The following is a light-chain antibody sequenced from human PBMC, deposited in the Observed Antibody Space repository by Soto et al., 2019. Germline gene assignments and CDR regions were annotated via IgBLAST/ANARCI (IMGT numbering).Light chain of an antibody. Sequence: EIVMTQSPATLSVSPGERATLSCMASQSVSSNLAWYQQKPGQAPRLLIYGASTRATGIPARFSGSGSGTEFTLTITSLQSEDFAVYYCQQYNNWPTYTFGQGTKVDIX. CDR1: QSVSSN. CDR3: QQYNNWPTYT. J-gene: IGKJ2*01. CDR2: GAS. V-gene: IGKV3-15*01.